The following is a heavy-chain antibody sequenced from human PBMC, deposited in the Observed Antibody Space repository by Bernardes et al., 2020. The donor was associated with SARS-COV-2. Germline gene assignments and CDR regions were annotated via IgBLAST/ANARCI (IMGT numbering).Heavy chain of an antibody. CDR1: EFTFSSYT. V-gene: IGHV3-23*01. Sequence: GGSLRLSRAASEFTFSSYTMSWVRQAPGKGLEWVSTISGNSGSTYYADSVKGRFTISRDNSKNTLYLQMNSLRAEDTAVYYCAKDLGLTKEPFDYWGQGTLVTVSS. CDR3: AKDLGLTKEPFDY. CDR2: ISGNSGST. J-gene: IGHJ4*02.